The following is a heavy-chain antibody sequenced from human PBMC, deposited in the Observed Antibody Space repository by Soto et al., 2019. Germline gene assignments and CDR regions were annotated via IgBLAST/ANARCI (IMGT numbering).Heavy chain of an antibody. Sequence: EVQLLESGGGLVQPGGSLRLSCAASGFTFSSCAMSWVRQSPGKGLEWVSAITGSGGDTFHADSVKGRFTISRDNSQNSLYLRMSSLRAEDTAVYYCAKGSASGSLYYFDYWGQGILVTVSS. CDR3: AKGSASGSLYYFDY. V-gene: IGHV3-23*01. CDR2: ITGSGGDT. CDR1: GFTFSSCA. D-gene: IGHD6-25*01. J-gene: IGHJ4*02.